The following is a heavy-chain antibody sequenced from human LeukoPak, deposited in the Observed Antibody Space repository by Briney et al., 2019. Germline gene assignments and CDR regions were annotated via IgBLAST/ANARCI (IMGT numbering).Heavy chain of an antibody. CDR1: GGSISSSSYY. J-gene: IGHJ4*02. CDR3: ATRFLVPTYYFDY. D-gene: IGHD3-3*01. CDR2: IYCSGGT. V-gene: IGHV4-39*01. Sequence: SETLSLTCTVSGGSISSSSYYWGWIRQPPGKGLEWIGSIYCSGGTYYNPSLKSRVTISVDTSKNQFSLKLRSVPAADTAVYYCATRFLVPTYYFDYWGQGTLVTVSS.